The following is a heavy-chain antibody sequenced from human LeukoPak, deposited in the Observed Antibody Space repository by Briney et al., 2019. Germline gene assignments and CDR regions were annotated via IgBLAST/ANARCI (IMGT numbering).Heavy chain of an antibody. J-gene: IGHJ4*02. V-gene: IGHV4-59*08. CDR2: IYYTGNT. D-gene: IGHD2-21*02. Sequence: SETLSLTCTVSGGSISSYYWHWIRQPPGKGLEWIGYIYYTGNTNYNPSLKSRVTLSLDTSKNHFSLKLTSVTAADTAVYYCATGGDRRKVGYWGQGTLITVSS. CDR3: ATGGDRRKVGY. CDR1: GGSISSYY.